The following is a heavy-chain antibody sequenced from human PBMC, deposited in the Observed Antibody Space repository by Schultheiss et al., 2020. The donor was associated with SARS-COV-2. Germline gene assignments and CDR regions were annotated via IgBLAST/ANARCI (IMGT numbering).Heavy chain of an antibody. CDR3: ARAFIIGNYVDYFDT. V-gene: IGHV3-30*04. Sequence: GGSLRLSCAASGFTFSSYAMHWVRQAPGKGLEWVAVISYDGSNKYYAESVKGRFTISRDNSKNTLYLQMNSLRAEDTAVYYCARAFIIGNYVDYFDTCGQGALVTVSS. CDR1: GFTFSSYA. CDR2: ISYDGSNK. J-gene: IGHJ4*02. D-gene: IGHD1-7*01.